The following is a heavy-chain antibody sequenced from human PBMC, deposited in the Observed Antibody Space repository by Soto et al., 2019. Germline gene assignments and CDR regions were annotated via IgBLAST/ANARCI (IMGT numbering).Heavy chain of an antibody. CDR1: GDSFTSYW. D-gene: IGHD2-2*03. V-gene: IGHV5-10-1*01. J-gene: IGHJ3*02. Sequence: VESLKIYRKGSGDSFTSYWISWVRQMPGKGLEWMGRIDPSDSYTNYSPSFQDHVTISAHKPINTAYLQWTSLKASDTAMYYFARHHGYCRSTSCYDAFDIWAQGTMVTVSS. CDR2: IDPSDSYT. CDR3: ARHHGYCRSTSCYDAFDI.